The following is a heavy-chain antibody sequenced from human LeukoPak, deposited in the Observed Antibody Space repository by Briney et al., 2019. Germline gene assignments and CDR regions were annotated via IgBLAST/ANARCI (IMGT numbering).Heavy chain of an antibody. V-gene: IGHV3-7*01. Sequence: TGGSLRLSCAASGFTFSTYWMSWVRQAPGKGLEWVANIKQDGSDKYYVDSVKGRFTISRDNAKSSLYLQMNSLRAEDTAVYYCARCRGGWSRDSWGQGTLVTVSS. D-gene: IGHD6-19*01. CDR1: GFTFSTYW. CDR3: ARCRGGWSRDS. J-gene: IGHJ4*02. CDR2: IKQDGSDK.